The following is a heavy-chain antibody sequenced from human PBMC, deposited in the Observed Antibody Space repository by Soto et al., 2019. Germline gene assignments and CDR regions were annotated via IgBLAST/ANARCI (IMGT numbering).Heavy chain of an antibody. CDR3: ARHNYGSGSTYFDY. J-gene: IGHJ4*02. D-gene: IGHD3-10*01. Sequence: SETLSLTCTVSGGSISNYYWNWIRKSPGKGLEWIGYIYSSGSTNYNPSLKNRVTISVDTSKNQFSLKLNSMTAADTAVYYCARHNYGSGSTYFDYWGQGTLVTVSS. V-gene: IGHV4-59*08. CDR1: GGSISNYY. CDR2: IYSSGST.